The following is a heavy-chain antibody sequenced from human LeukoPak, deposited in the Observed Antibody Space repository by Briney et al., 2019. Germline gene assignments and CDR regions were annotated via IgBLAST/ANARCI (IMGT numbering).Heavy chain of an antibody. Sequence: GGSLRLSCAASGFTFSSYSMNWVRQAPGKGLEWVSSISSSSSYIYYADSVKGRFTISRDNAKNSLYLQMNSLRAEDTAVYYCARFIVGATTYFDYWGQGTLVTVSS. CDR1: GFTFSSYS. CDR2: ISSSSSYI. J-gene: IGHJ4*02. D-gene: IGHD1-26*01. V-gene: IGHV3-21*04. CDR3: ARFIVGATTYFDY.